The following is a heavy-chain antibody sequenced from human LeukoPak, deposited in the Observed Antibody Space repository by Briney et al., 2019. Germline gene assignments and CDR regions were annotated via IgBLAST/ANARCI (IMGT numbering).Heavy chain of an antibody. D-gene: IGHD3-10*01. V-gene: IGHV1-18*01. CDR2: ISAYNGKT. Sequence: ASVKVSCKASGYTFTSDGISWVRQAPGQGLEWMGWISAYNGKTNYAQKLQDRVSMTTDTATNTAYMELRGLRSDDTAVYYCARDDGSGSYRFDPWGQGTLVTVPS. CDR1: GYTFTSDG. J-gene: IGHJ5*02. CDR3: ARDDGSGSYRFDP.